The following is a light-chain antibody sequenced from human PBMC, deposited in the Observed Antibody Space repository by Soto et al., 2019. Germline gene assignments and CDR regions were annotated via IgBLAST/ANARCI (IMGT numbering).Light chain of an antibody. CDR3: RAYSVTNTLGV. V-gene: IGLV2-14*01. Sequence: QSVLTQPASVSGSPGQSITISCTGTDSDIGDKNYVSWYQQYPGRAPKLMIYEVANRPSGVSDRFSGSKSGNTASLTILGLQAEDEADYYCRAYSVTNTLGVFGGGTKLTVL. J-gene: IGLJ3*02. CDR2: EVA. CDR1: DSDIGDKNY.